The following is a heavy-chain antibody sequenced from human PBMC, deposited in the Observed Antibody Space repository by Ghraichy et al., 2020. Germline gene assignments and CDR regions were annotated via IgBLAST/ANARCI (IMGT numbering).Heavy chain of an antibody. V-gene: IGHV4-34*01. Sequence: SQTLSLTCAVYGGSFSGYYWSWIRQPPGKGLEWIGEINHSGSTNYNPSLKSRVTISVDTSKNQFSLKLSSVTAADTAVYYCARGPNPRYCSGGSCYSRFDYWGQGTLVTVSS. D-gene: IGHD2-15*01. J-gene: IGHJ4*02. CDR2: INHSGST. CDR1: GGSFSGYY. CDR3: ARGPNPRYCSGGSCYSRFDY.